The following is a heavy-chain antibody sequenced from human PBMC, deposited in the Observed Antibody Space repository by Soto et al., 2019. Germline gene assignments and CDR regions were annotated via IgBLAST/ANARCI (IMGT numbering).Heavy chain of an antibody. Sequence: QVQLVESGGGVVQPGRSLRLSCAASGFTFSRYGMHWVRQAPGKGLEWVAVISYDGSNKYYADSVKGRFTISRYNSKNTLYLQMNSLRAEDTAVYYCAKDVVVGATTGLGDYYYYYGMDVWGQGTTVTVSS. J-gene: IGHJ6*02. D-gene: IGHD1-26*01. CDR2: ISYDGSNK. CDR1: GFTFSRYG. V-gene: IGHV3-30*18. CDR3: AKDVVVGATTGLGDYYYYYGMDV.